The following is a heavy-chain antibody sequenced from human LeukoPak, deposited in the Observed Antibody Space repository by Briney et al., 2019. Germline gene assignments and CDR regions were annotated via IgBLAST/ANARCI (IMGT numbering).Heavy chain of an antibody. D-gene: IGHD3-16*01. Sequence: GGSLRLSCAASGCTFSSYWMHWVRQAPGKGLVGVSRINSDGRSTNYADSVKGRFTISRDNAKNTLYLQMNSLRAEDTAVYYCARVRWGGLYYFDCWGQGTLVTVSS. CDR3: ARVRWGGLYYFDC. CDR1: GCTFSSYW. CDR2: INSDGRST. J-gene: IGHJ4*02. V-gene: IGHV3-74*01.